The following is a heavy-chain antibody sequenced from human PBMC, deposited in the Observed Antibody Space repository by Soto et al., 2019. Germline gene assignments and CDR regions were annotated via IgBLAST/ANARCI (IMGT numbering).Heavy chain of an antibody. CDR3: AREIAVAGTRYNWFDP. D-gene: IGHD6-19*01. V-gene: IGHV1-69*01. CDR1: GGTFSSYA. J-gene: IGHJ5*02. CDR2: IIPIFGTA. Sequence: QVQLVQSGAEVKKPGSSVKVSCKASGGTFSSYAISWVRQAPGQGLEWMGGIIPIFGTANYAQKFQDRITITADESTSTAYMELSSLRSEDTAVYYCAREIAVAGTRYNWFDPWGQGTLVTVSS.